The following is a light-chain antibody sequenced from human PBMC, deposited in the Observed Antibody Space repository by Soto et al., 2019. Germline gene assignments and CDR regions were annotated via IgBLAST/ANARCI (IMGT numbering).Light chain of an antibody. Sequence: DIQMTQSPSSLSASVGDRVTITCRASQTISSWGALYDQVLGKGPELLFYKASSLESGVPSRFSGSGSGTEFTLTINSLQADHFATYHCPQHNSFSITFGQRSRLALK. CDR3: PQHNSFSIT. J-gene: IGKJ5*01. V-gene: IGKV1-5*03. CDR2: KAS. CDR1: QTISSW.